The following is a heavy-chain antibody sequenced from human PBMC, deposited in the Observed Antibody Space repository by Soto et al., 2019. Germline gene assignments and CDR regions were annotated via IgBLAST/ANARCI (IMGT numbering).Heavy chain of an antibody. CDR3: AKEGNGGSSLDS. J-gene: IGHJ5*01. V-gene: IGHV3-43*01. CDR1: GFKFDDYM. D-gene: IGHD2-15*01. CDR2: ISWDGGSI. Sequence: GGSLRLSCEASGFKFDDYMMHWVRQAPGKGLEWISLISWDGGSIDYADSIKGRFTVSRDNSKTSLYLHMHSLTSDDSALYFCAKEGNGGSSLDSWGKGTLVTVSS.